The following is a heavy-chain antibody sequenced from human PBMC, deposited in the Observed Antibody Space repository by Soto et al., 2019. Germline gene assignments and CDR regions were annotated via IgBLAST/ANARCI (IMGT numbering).Heavy chain of an antibody. CDR2: INAYVGET. Sequence: QVQLVQSGAEVNKPGASVKVSCKASGYSFTHYGITWVRQAPGQGLEWTGWINAYVGETKSAQKYEGRVTVTMDTATNTAYLELRSLRSDDTAVYYCARGDGDTLDYWGQGTLVSVSA. J-gene: IGHJ4*02. CDR3: ARGDGDTLDY. V-gene: IGHV1-18*01. CDR1: GYSFTHYG.